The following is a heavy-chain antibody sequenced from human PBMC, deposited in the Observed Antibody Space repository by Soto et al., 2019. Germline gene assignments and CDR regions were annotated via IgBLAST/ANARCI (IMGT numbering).Heavy chain of an antibody. CDR2: IYPGDSDT. D-gene: IGHD5-12*01. CDR1: GYSFTSYW. Sequence: GESLKISCKGSGYSFTSYWIGWVRQMPGKGLEWMGIIYPGDSDTRYSPSFQGQVTISADKSISTAYLQWSSLKASDTAMYYCARINSGYDYYYYYGMDVWGQGTTVTVSS. CDR3: ARINSGYDYYYYYGMDV. J-gene: IGHJ6*02. V-gene: IGHV5-51*01.